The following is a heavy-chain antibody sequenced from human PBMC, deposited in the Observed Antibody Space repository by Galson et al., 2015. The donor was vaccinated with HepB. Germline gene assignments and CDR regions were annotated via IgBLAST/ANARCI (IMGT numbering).Heavy chain of an antibody. Sequence: SVKVSCKASGYTFTSYGISWVRRAPGQGLEWMGWISAYNGNTNYAQKLQGRVTMTTDTSTSTAYMELRSLRSDDTAVYYCARDRGDLGCCSSTSCHRGWFDPWGQGTLVTVSS. D-gene: IGHD2-2*02. CDR3: ARDRGDLGCCSSTSCHRGWFDP. CDR1: GYTFTSYG. V-gene: IGHV1-18*01. J-gene: IGHJ5*02. CDR2: ISAYNGNT.